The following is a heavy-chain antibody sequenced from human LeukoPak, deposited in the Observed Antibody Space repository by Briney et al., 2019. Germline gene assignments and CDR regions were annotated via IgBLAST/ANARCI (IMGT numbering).Heavy chain of an antibody. J-gene: IGHJ4*02. D-gene: IGHD6-19*01. Sequence: ASVKVSCKASGYTFTGYYMHWVRQAPGQGLEWMGWINPNSGGTNYAQKFQGRVTMTRDTSNSTAYMELSRLRSDDTAVYYCARDRDVAVAGIDYWGQGTLVTVSS. V-gene: IGHV1-2*02. CDR3: ARDRDVAVAGIDY. CDR1: GYTFTGYY. CDR2: INPNSGGT.